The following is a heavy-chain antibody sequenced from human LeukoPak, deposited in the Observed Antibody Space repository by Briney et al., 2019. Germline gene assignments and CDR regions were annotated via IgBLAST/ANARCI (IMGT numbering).Heavy chain of an antibody. CDR3: ARGYGGNSGWFDP. J-gene: IGHJ5*02. V-gene: IGHV1-8*01. CDR2: MKPKSGET. D-gene: IGHD4-23*01. Sequence: GASVTVSCKASVYTLTNYDINWVRQAPGQGLEWMGWMKPKSGETGYAQKFQGRATMTRDTSINTAYMELRSLTSEDTAVYYCARGYGGNSGWFDPWGQGTLVTVSS. CDR1: VYTLTNYD.